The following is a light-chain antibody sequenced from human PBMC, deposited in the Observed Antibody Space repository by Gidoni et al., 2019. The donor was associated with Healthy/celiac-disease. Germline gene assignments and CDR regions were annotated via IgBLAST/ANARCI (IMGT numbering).Light chain of an antibody. CDR3: QAWDSSTHVV. Sequence: SYELTQPPSVSVSPGQTASITCSGDKLGDKYACWYPQKPGQSPVLVIYQDSKRPSGIPERFSGSNSGNTATLTISGTQAMDEADYYGQAWDSSTHVVFGGGTKLTVL. CDR2: QDS. CDR1: KLGDKY. V-gene: IGLV3-1*01. J-gene: IGLJ2*01.